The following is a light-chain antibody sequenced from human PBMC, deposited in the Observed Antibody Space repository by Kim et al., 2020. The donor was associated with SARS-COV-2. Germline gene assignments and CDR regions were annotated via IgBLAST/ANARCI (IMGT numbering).Light chain of an antibody. CDR1: NSNIGDHS. CDR2: GDD. CDR3: TVWDGSLNGQV. J-gene: IGLJ3*02. V-gene: IGLV1-44*01. Sequence: GQRVTISCSGSNSNIGDHSVNWYQQFPGTAPKLLFHGDDQRPSGVPDRFSAASSGTSASLAISGLQSEDEADYYCTVWDGSLNGQVFGGGTQLTVL.